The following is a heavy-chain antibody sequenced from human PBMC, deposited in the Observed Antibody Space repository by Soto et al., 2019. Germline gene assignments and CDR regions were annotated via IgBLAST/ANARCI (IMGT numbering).Heavy chain of an antibody. CDR2: IYYSGST. J-gene: IGHJ6*02. CDR1: GGSISSYY. CDR3: ARDLREMATITSYYYYGMDV. Sequence: SETLSLTCTVSGGSISSYYWSWVRQPPGKGLEWIGYIYYSGSTNYNPSLKSRVTISVDTSKNQFSLKLSSVTAADTAVYYCARDLREMATITSYYYYGMDVWGQGTTVTVSS. D-gene: IGHD5-12*01. V-gene: IGHV4-59*01.